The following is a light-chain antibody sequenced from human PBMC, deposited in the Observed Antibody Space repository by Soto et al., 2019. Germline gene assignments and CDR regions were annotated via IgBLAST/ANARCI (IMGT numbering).Light chain of an antibody. V-gene: IGLV2-14*01. CDR1: SCDIGAYNY. CDR2: DVS. Sequence: QSALTQPASVSGSPGQSITISCTGSSCDIGAYNYVSWYQQHPGKAPKLIIYDVSNRPSGLSNRFSGSKSGDTASLTISGLQAEDEADYYCSSSTRRSTHVLFGGGTKLTVL. CDR3: SSSTRRSTHVL. J-gene: IGLJ2*01.